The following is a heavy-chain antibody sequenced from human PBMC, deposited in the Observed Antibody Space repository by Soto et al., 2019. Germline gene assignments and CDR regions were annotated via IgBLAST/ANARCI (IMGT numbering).Heavy chain of an antibody. CDR1: GFTFSSYA. CDR2: ISGSGGST. CDR3: AKDAPGIAAAGSYFDY. V-gene: IGHV3-23*01. D-gene: IGHD6-13*01. Sequence: GGSLRLSCAASGFTFSSYAMSWVRQAPGKGLEWVSAISGSGGSTYYADSVKGRFTISRDNSKNTLYLQMNSLRAEDTAVYYCAKDAPGIAAAGSYFDYWGQGTLVTVSS. J-gene: IGHJ4*02.